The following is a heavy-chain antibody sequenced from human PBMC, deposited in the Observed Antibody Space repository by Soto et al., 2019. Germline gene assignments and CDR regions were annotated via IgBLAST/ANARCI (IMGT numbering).Heavy chain of an antibody. CDR2: IYYSGST. J-gene: IGHJ4*02. D-gene: IGHD3-10*01. CDR1: GGSISSGGYY. CDR3: ARGWDGSGVGVGYFDY. V-gene: IGHV4-31*03. Sequence: QVQLQESGPGLVKPSQTLSLTCTVSGGSISSGGYYWSWIRQHPGKGLEWIGYIYYSGSTYYNPSLKSRVTISVDTSKNQFSLKLSSVTAADTAVYYCARGWDGSGVGVGYFDYWGQGTLVTVSS.